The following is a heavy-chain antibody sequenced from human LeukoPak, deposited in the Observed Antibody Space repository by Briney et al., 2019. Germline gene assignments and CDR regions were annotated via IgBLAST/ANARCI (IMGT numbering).Heavy chain of an antibody. D-gene: IGHD2-15*01. V-gene: IGHV1-2*02. J-gene: IGHJ5*02. CDR1: GYTFTDYY. CDR3: ARGIGYCSGGSCYTRWNWFNP. CDR2: MHPNSGGT. Sequence: GASVKVSCKASGYTFTDYYLHWLRQAPGQGLEWMGWMHPNSGGTNYAQNFQGRVTMTRDTSITTAYMELSRLRSDDTAVYYCARGIGYCSGGSCYTRWNWFNPWGQGTLVTVSS.